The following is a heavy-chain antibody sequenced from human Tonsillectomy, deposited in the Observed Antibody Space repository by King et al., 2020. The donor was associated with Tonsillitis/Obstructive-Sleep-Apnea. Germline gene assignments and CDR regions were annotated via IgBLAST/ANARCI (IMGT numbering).Heavy chain of an antibody. CDR1: GFTFSSYE. CDR3: LAMAAAKGDY. V-gene: IGHV3-48*03. J-gene: IGHJ4*02. Sequence: VQLVESGGGLVQPGGSLRLSCAASGFTFSSYEMNWVRQAPGKGLEWVSYITSSGSSIYYADSMKAPFTVSRDNAKNSLYLQVNSLRAEDTDVYYCLAMAAAKGDYCGQGTLVTVSS. CDR2: ITSSGSSI. D-gene: IGHD2-15*01.